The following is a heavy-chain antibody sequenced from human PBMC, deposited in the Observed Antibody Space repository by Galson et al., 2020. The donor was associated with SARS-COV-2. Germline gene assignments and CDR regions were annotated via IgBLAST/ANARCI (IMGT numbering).Heavy chain of an antibody. V-gene: IGHV3-11*01. Sequence: GESLKISCAASGFIISDAHMTWIRQAPGKGLEWISYIKNGGDTIYYADSVKGRFTMSRDNANNLLYLQMNSLRVEDTAMYYCARESWGSLDPWGQGTLVTVST. CDR2: IKNGGDTI. D-gene: IGHD3-16*01. CDR3: ARESWGSLDP. J-gene: IGHJ5*02. CDR1: GFIISDAH.